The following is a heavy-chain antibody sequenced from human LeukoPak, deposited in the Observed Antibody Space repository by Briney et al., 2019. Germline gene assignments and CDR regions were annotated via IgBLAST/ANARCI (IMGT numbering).Heavy chain of an antibody. D-gene: IGHD3-9*01. CDR3: ASESLYYDILTGCHNWFDP. CDR1: GYTFTGYY. Sequence: ASVKVSCKASGYTFTGYYMHWVRQAPGQGLEWMGWINPNSGGTNYAQKFQGRVTMTRDTSISTAYMELSRLRSDDTAVYYCASESLYYDILTGCHNWFDPWGQGTLVTVSS. CDR2: INPNSGGT. V-gene: IGHV1-2*02. J-gene: IGHJ5*02.